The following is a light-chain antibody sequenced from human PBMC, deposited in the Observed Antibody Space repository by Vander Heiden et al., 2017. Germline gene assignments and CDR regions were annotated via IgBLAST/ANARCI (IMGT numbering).Light chain of an antibody. J-gene: IGKJ4*01. CDR2: AAS. CDR1: QSISSY. CDR3: QQSDSNSSLT. Sequence: DIQMTQSPSSLSASVGDRVTITCRASQSISSYLNWYQQKPVKAPKLLIYAASSLQSGVPSRFSGSGYGTDFTLTISSLQPEDFASYYCQQSDSNSSLTFGGGTKVEIK. V-gene: IGKV1-39*01.